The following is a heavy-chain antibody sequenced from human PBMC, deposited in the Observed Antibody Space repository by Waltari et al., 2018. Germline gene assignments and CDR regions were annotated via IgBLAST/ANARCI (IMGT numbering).Heavy chain of an antibody. CDR3: ARDGDIVGAILDP. CDR1: GYSISSGYY. D-gene: IGHD1-26*01. Sequence: QVQLQESGPGLVKPSETLSLTCTVSGYSISSGYYWGWIRQPPGKGLEWIGSIYHSGSTYYNPSLKSRVTISVDTSKNQFSLKLSSVTAADTAVYYCARDGDIVGAILDPWGQGTLVTVSS. J-gene: IGHJ5*02. CDR2: IYHSGST. V-gene: IGHV4-38-2*02.